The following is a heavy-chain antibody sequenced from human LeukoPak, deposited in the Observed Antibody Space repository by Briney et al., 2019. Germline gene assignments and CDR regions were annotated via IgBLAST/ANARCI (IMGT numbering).Heavy chain of an antibody. Sequence: ASVKVSCKASGYTFTGYYMHWVRQAPGQGLEWMGWINPNSGGTNYAQKFQGRVTMTRDTSISTAYMELSRLRSDDTAVYYCARERVVTAIGGFDYWGQGTLVTVSS. CDR1: GYTFTGYY. D-gene: IGHD2-21*02. J-gene: IGHJ4*02. V-gene: IGHV1-2*02. CDR3: ARERVVTAIGGFDY. CDR2: INPNSGGT.